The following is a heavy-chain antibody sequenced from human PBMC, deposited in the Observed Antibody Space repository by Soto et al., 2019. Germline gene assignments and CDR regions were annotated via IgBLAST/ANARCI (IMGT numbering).Heavy chain of an antibody. Sequence: QVQLVESGGGVVQPGRSLRLSCAASGFTFSSYGMHWVRQAPGKGLEWVAVISYDGSNKYYADSVKGRFTISRDNSKNTLYLQRNSRRAEDTAVYYCAKDRGWLAERYYYGMDVWGQGTTVTVSS. CDR2: ISYDGSNK. V-gene: IGHV3-30*18. J-gene: IGHJ6*02. CDR3: AKDRGWLAERYYYGMDV. CDR1: GFTFSSYG. D-gene: IGHD6-19*01.